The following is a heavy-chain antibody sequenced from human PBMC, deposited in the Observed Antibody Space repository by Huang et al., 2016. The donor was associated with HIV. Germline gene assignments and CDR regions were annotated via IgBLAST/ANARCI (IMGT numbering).Heavy chain of an antibody. CDR3: ARDIGTLTTFDY. D-gene: IGHD4-4*01. CDR2: INPNGGAT. CDR1: GYTFADNY. V-gene: IGHV1-2*06. J-gene: IGHJ4*02. Sequence: QVQLVQSGAGVKKPGASVKVSCKASGYTFADNYMHWLRQAPGQGLEWMGRINPNGGATKYAQKCQGRVTMAGDVSISTAYMELSSLRSDDTAVYFCARDIGTLTTFDYWGQGTLVTVSS.